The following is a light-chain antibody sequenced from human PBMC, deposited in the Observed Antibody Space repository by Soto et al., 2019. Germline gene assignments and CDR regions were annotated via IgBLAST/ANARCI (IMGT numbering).Light chain of an antibody. Sequence: IPMNKSPATLSPSLSERVTITCRASHSIGSWLAWYQQKPGKAPKLLIYKASSLESGVPSRFSGSGSGTDFTLTISSLQAEDFASYYCQQNRAYPTTFAGGSKVEI. V-gene: IGKV1-5*03. CDR2: KAS. J-gene: IGKJ4*01. CDR3: QQNRAYPTT. CDR1: HSIGSW.